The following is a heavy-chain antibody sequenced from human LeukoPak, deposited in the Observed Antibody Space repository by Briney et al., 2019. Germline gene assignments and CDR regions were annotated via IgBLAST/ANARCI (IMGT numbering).Heavy chain of an antibody. D-gene: IGHD2-15*01. CDR3: AKGALVVLDYGMDV. CDR1: GVIFSSYP. V-gene: IGHV3-23*01. Sequence: TGGSVTLSCAASGVIFSSYPMIGLRQATGEGLEGVSAISGSGGSTYYADSVKGRFTISRDNSNTTLYLQMNSLRAEATAVYYCAKGALVVLDYGMDVWGQGTTVTVSS. J-gene: IGHJ6*02. CDR2: ISGSGGST.